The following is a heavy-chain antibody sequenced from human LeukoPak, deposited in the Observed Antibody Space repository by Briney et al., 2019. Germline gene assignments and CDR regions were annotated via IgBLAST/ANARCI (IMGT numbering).Heavy chain of an antibody. J-gene: IGHJ5*02. CDR1: GGAFTSYA. V-gene: IGHV1-69*04. CDR3: ARRDYSNYVVFDP. Sequence: SVKVSCKASGGAFTSYAISWVRQAPGQGLEWVGRIIPILGIANYAQKFQGRVTITADKSTSTAYMELSSLRPEDTAVYYCARRDYSNYVVFDPWGQGTLVTVSS. D-gene: IGHD4-11*01. CDR2: IIPILGIA.